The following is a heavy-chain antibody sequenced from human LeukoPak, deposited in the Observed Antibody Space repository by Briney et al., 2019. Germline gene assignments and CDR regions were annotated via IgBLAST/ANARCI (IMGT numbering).Heavy chain of an antibody. CDR1: GGTFSSYA. J-gene: IGHJ4*02. D-gene: IGHD5-12*01. CDR3: ARYSGYDLYYFDY. Sequence: GWSVKVSCKASGGTFSSYAISWVRQAPGQGLEWMGGIIPIFGTANYVQKWQGRVTITADESTSTAYMELSSLRSEDTAVYYCARYSGYDLYYFDYWGQGTLGSVSS. V-gene: IGHV1-69*13. CDR2: IIPIFGTA.